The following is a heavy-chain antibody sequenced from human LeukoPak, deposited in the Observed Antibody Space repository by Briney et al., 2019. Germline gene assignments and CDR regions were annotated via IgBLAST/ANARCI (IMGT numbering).Heavy chain of an antibody. CDR3: ARTTYYYDSSGYDY. J-gene: IGHJ4*02. D-gene: IGHD3-22*01. CDR1: GFTVSYNY. Sequence: GGSLRLSCAASGFTVSYNYMSWVRQAPGKGLDWVSVIYSGGSTYYADSVKGRFTISRDNSKNTLYLQMTSLRAEDTAMYYCARTTYYYDSSGYDYWGQGTLVTVSS. V-gene: IGHV3-66*01. CDR2: IYSGGST.